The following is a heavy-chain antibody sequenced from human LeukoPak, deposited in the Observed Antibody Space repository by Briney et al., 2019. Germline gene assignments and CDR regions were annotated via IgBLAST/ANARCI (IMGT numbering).Heavy chain of an antibody. CDR2: MNPNSGNT. V-gene: IGHV1-8*02. CDR1: GGTFSSYA. J-gene: IGHJ4*02. CDR3: ARARSGSYSL. D-gene: IGHD3-10*01. Sequence: ASVKVSCKASGGTFSSYAISWVRQAPGQGLEWMGWMNPNSGNTGYAQKFQGRVTMTRNTSISTAYMELSSLRSEDTAVYYCARARSGSYSLWGQGTLVTVSS.